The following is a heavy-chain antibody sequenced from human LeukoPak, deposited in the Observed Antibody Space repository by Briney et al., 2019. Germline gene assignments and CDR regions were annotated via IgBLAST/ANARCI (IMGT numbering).Heavy chain of an antibody. J-gene: IGHJ4*02. V-gene: IGHV3-21*01. CDR2: ISSSSSYI. CDR1: GFTFNSNW. Sequence: GGSLRLSCAASGFTFNSNWMHWVRQAPGKGLEWVSSISSSSSYIYYADSVKGRFTISRDNAKNSLYLQMNSLRAEDTAVYYCARGSLKFDYWGQGTLVTVSS. CDR3: ARGSLKFDY.